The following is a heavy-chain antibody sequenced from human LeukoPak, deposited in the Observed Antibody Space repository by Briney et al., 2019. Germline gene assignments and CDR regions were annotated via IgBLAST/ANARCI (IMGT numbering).Heavy chain of an antibody. D-gene: IGHD2-8*02. CDR1: GFTFSRHW. CDR3: ARDGGHSTDLDY. CDR2: IKQDGSER. V-gene: IGHV3-7*01. Sequence: GWSLRLSCATSGFTFSRHWMTWVRQAPGKGPEWVADIKQDGSERYYVHSVRGRFTISRDNAKNALYLQMNSLRAEDTAVYYCARDGGHSTDLDYWGQGILVTVSS. J-gene: IGHJ4*02.